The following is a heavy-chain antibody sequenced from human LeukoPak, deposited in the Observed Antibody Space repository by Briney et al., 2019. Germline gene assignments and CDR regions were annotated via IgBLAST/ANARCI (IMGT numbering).Heavy chain of an antibody. CDR2: IYYSGST. J-gene: IGHJ1*01. CDR1: GGSISSSSYY. D-gene: IGHD6-19*01. V-gene: IGHV4-39*01. Sequence: SETLSLTCTVSGGSISSSSYYWGWIRQPPGKGLEWIGSIYYSGSTYYNPSLKSRVTISVDTSKNQFSLKLSSVTAADTAVYYCVRQLGTGGLVRYFQHWGQGTLVTVSS. CDR3: VRQLGTGGLVRYFQH.